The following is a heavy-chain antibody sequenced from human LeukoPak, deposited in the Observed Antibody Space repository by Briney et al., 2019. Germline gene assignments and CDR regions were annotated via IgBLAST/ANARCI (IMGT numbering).Heavy chain of an antibody. V-gene: IGHV3-74*01. CDR2: INTDGSST. D-gene: IGHD3-3*01. Sequence: PGGSLRLSCAASGFTFSSYWMHWVRQAPGKGLVWVSRINTDGSSTSYADSVKGQFTISRDNAKNTLYLQMNSLRAEDTAVYYCAKDQLPMQKRITIFGVVSPGGYWGQGTLVTVSS. CDR3: AKDQLPMQKRITIFGVVSPGGY. CDR1: GFTFSSYW. J-gene: IGHJ4*02.